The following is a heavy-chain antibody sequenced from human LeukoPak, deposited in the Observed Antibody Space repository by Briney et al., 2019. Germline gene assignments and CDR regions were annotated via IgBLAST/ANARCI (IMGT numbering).Heavy chain of an antibody. V-gene: IGHV3-21*01. CDR2: ISSTSSYK. CDR1: GFTFSSYS. Sequence: GGSLRPSCEASGFTFSSYSMKWVRQAPGKGLEWVSCISSTSSYKYYADSVKGRFTISRDNAKNSLYLQMNSLRADDTAVYYCARVSRGKWELLGSFDYWGQGTLVTVSS. D-gene: IGHD1-26*01. J-gene: IGHJ4*02. CDR3: ARVSRGKWELLGSFDY.